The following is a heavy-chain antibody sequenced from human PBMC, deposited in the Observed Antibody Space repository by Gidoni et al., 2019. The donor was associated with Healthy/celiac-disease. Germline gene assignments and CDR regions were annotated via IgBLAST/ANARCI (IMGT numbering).Heavy chain of an antibody. CDR3: SRLGYCSGGSCYAADY. V-gene: IGHV4-34*01. CDR2: SNHSGST. Sequence: VQLQQWGAGLLKPSATLSLTCAVYGGSFSGYYWSWLRQPPGKGLDWIGESNHSGSTNYNPSLTSRVTISVDTSKHQFSLKLSSVTAADTAVYYCSRLGYCSGGSCYAADYWGQGTLVTVSS. CDR1: GGSFSGYY. J-gene: IGHJ4*02. D-gene: IGHD2-15*01.